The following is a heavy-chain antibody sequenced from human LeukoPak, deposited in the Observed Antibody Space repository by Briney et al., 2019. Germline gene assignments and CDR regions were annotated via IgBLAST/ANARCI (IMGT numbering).Heavy chain of an antibody. Sequence: GALSLSCAASGFTFSNYAMSWVRQAPGKGLEWVSALSGSGDNTYYADSVKGRFTISRDNSKNTLYLQMNSLRAEDTALYYCARPASRGVGRYFDLWGRGSLVTVSS. J-gene: IGHJ2*01. V-gene: IGHV3-23*01. CDR1: GFTFSNYA. CDR2: LSGSGDNT. D-gene: IGHD3-10*01. CDR3: ARPASRGVGRYFDL.